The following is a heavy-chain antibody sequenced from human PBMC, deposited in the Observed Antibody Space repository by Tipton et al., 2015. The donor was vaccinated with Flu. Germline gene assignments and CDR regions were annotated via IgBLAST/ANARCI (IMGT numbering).Heavy chain of an antibody. D-gene: IGHD2-21*01. Sequence: SGFTFSNYWMLWVRQAPGKGLEWVANINEDGSTTYYVDSVKGRFTISRDNARNSVFLQMNSLRAEDTALYYCAVFKNPGHWGQGTLVTVSS. V-gene: IGHV3-7*01. CDR1: GFTFSNYW. CDR2: INEDGSTT. J-gene: IGHJ4*02. CDR3: AVFKNPGH.